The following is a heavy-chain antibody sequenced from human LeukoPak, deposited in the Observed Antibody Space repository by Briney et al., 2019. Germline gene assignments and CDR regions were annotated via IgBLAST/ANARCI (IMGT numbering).Heavy chain of an antibody. CDR2: ISPSGSTI. CDR1: GFSFNEYE. Sequence: GGSLRLSCAASGFSFNEYEMNWVRQAPGKGLEWVSYISPSGSTIYYADSVKGRFTNSRDNAKQSLYLQMSSLRAEDTAVYYCARVIYGDYNYYYGMDVWGQGSSVTVSS. J-gene: IGHJ6*02. V-gene: IGHV3-48*03. D-gene: IGHD4-17*01. CDR3: ARVIYGDYNYYYGMDV.